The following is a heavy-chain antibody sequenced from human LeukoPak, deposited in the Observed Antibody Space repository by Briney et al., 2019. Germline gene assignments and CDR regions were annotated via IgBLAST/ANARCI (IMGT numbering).Heavy chain of an antibody. J-gene: IGHJ6*03. CDR2: ISTSGST. CDR3: ARGLPSYGDYVDYYFYMDV. CDR1: GDSISGFY. Sequence: PSETLSLTCTVSGDSISGFYWSWIRQPAGKGLQWIWRISTSGSTNYNPSLKSRVTMSVDRSTNEFSLTVRSVTAADTALYYCARGLPSYGDYVDYYFYMDVWGKGTTVTVSS. D-gene: IGHD4-17*01. V-gene: IGHV4-4*07.